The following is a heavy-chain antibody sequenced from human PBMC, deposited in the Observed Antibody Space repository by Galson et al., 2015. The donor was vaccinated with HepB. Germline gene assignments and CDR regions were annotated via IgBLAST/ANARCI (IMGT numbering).Heavy chain of an antibody. D-gene: IGHD6-13*01. CDR2: IKEDGSVK. CDR1: GFTFNIYW. V-gene: IGHV3-7*01. CDR3: ARDQNYYYGGGWYDAFDM. J-gene: IGHJ3*02. Sequence: LRLSCAASGFTFNIYWMTWVRQSPGKGLEWVANIKEDGSVKYYVDSVKGRFTISRDNANNSLYLQMNSLRVEDTAEYYCARDQNYYYGGGWYDAFDMWGQGTMVTVSS.